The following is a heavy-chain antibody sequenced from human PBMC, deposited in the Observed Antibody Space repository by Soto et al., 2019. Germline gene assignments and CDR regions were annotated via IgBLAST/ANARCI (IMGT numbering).Heavy chain of an antibody. CDR2: ISSSGSTI. Sequence: SLRLSCAASGFTFSDYYMSWIRQAPGKGLEWVSYISSSGSTIYYADSVKGRFTISRDNAKNALYLQMNSLRAEDTAVYYCARSGRRYYYYYGMDVWGQGTTVTVSS. D-gene: IGHD3-10*01. CDR1: GFTFSDYY. V-gene: IGHV3-11*01. J-gene: IGHJ6*02. CDR3: ARSGRRYYYYYGMDV.